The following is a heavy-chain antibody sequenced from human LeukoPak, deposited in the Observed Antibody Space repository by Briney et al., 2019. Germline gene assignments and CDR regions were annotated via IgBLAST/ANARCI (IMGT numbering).Heavy chain of an antibody. J-gene: IGHJ4*02. V-gene: IGHV1-18*01. CDR3: VRVKSNNWWRNFDS. CDR2: INANNGDT. Sequence: ASVKVSCKASGYTFSDYGISWVRQAPGQGLEWMGWINANNGDTKYAQKFQGRVIMATDTSTSTAYMDLRGLRSDDTAVYYCVRVKSNNWWRNFDSWGQGTLVAVSS. D-gene: IGHD1-1*01. CDR1: GYTFSDYG.